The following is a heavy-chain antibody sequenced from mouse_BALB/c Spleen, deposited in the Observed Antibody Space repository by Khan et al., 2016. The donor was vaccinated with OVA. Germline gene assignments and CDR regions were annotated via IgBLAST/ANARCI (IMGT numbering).Heavy chain of an antibody. CDR3: ARHGNYVSFDY. V-gene: IGHV5-12-2*01. CDR1: GFTFSSYI. J-gene: IGHJ2*01. Sequence: EVELVESGGGLVQPGGSLKLSCAASGFTFSSYIMSWVRQTPEKRLEWVAYISNDGGSTYYLDTVKGRFTISRDNAKHTLYLQMSSLKSEDTAMYYCARHGNYVSFDYWGQGTTLTVSS. D-gene: IGHD2-1*01. CDR2: ISNDGGST.